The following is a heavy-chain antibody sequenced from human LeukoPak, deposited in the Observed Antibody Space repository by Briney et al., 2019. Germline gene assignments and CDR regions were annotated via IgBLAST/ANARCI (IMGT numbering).Heavy chain of an antibody. V-gene: IGHV4-39*01. CDR3: ARSLVGATLIDY. D-gene: IGHD1-26*01. J-gene: IGHJ4*02. Sequence: SETLSLTCTVSGGSISSSSYYWGWIRQPPGKGLEWIGSIYYSGSTYYNPSLKSRVTISVDTSQNQFSLKLSSVTAADTAVYYCARSLVGATLIDYWGQGTLVTVSS. CDR1: GGSISSSSYY. CDR2: IYYSGST.